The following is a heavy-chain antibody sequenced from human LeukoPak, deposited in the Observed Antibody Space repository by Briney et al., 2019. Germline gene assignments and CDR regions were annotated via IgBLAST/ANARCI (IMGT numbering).Heavy chain of an antibody. J-gene: IGHJ4*02. CDR2: ISGSGGIT. Sequence: PGGSLRLSCAASGLTFSSYGMSWVRQAPGKGLEWVSAISGSGGITYYADSVKGRFTISGDNSKNTLYLQMNSLRAEDTAVYYCARDSYYDSSVYPDYWGQGTLVTVSS. V-gene: IGHV3-23*01. D-gene: IGHD3-22*01. CDR3: ARDSYYDSSVYPDY. CDR1: GLTFSSYG.